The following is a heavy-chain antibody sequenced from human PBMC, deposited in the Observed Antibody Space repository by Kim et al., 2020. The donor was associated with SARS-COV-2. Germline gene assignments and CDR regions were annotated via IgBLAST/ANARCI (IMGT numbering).Heavy chain of an antibody. Sequence: GGSLRLSCVVSRLSISNYWMSWVRQAPGKGLEWVANIKQDGSETYYVDSVKGRFTISRDNAKNSLYLQMDSLRLEDTAVYYCATGVGFGSDDYGSYDYWGQGTLVTVSS. V-gene: IGHV3-7*01. CDR2: IKQDGSET. CDR1: RLSISNYW. CDR3: ATGVGFGSDDYGSYDY. D-gene: IGHD4-17*01. J-gene: IGHJ4*02.